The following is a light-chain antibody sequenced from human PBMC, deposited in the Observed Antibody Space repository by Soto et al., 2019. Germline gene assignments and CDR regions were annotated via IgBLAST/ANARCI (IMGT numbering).Light chain of an antibody. V-gene: IGLV2-8*01. Sequence: QSALTQPPSASGSPGQSVTISCTGTSSDVGGYKYVSWYQQHPGKAPKLMIYEVTKRPSGVPDRFSGSKSGNTASLTVSGLQAEDEADYYCSSYAGSILFGTGTKVTVL. CDR2: EVT. CDR1: SSDVGGYKY. CDR3: SSYAGSIL. J-gene: IGLJ1*01.